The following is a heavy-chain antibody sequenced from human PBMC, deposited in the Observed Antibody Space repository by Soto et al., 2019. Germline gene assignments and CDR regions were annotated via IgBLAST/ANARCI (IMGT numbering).Heavy chain of an antibody. D-gene: IGHD6-13*01. CDR1: GGSISSYY. J-gene: IGHJ5*02. V-gene: IGHV4-59*01. Sequence: SETLSLTXTVSGGSISSYYWSWIRQPPGKGLEWIGYIYYSGSTNYNPSLKSRVTISVDTSKNQFSLKLSSVTAADTAVYYCARGRYSSSRTDWFDPWGQGTLVTVSS. CDR3: ARGRYSSSRTDWFDP. CDR2: IYYSGST.